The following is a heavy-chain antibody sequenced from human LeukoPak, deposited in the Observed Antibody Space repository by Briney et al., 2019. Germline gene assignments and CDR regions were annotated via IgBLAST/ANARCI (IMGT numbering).Heavy chain of an antibody. CDR3: ARRPPPYSSSWFYYYYYMDV. CDR2: INHSGST. V-gene: IGHV4-34*01. CDR1: GGSFSGYY. D-gene: IGHD6-13*01. J-gene: IGHJ6*03. Sequence: PSETLSLTCAVYGGSFSGYYWSWIRQPPGKGLEWIGEINHSGSTNYNPSLKSRVTISVDTSKNQFSLKLSSVTAADTAVYYCARRPPPYSSSWFYYYYYMDVWGKGTTVTVSS.